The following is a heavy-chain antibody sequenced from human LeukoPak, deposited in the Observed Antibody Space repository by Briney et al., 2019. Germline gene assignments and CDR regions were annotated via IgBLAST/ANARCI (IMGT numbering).Heavy chain of an antibody. Sequence: LTGRSLRLSCAASGFTFSTYVMHWVRQAPGKGLEWVSAISGSGGSTYYADSVKGRFTISRDNSKNTLYLQMNSLRAEDTAVYYCAKDPTYYDFWSGYLPSGMDVWGQGTTVTVSS. CDR1: GFTFSTYV. J-gene: IGHJ6*02. D-gene: IGHD3-3*01. CDR3: AKDPTYYDFWSGYLPSGMDV. CDR2: ISGSGGST. V-gene: IGHV3-23*01.